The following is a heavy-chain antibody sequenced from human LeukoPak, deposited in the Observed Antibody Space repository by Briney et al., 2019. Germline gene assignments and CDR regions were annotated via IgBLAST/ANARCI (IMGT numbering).Heavy chain of an antibody. CDR2: IYPGDSDT. Sequence: GESLKISCKGSGYSFTNYWLGWVRQMPGKGLEWMGIIYPGDSDTRYSPSFQGQVTISADKSIGTAYLQWSSLKASDTAMYYCARHGIVGGGWHYFDYWGQGTLVTVSS. CDR3: ARHGIVGGGWHYFDY. D-gene: IGHD3-10*01. CDR1: GYSFTNYW. V-gene: IGHV5-51*01. J-gene: IGHJ4*02.